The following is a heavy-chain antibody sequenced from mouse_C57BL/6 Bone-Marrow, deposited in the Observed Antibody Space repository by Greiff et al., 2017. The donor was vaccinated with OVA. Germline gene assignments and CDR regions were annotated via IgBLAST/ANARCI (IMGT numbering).Heavy chain of an antibody. Sequence: VQLQQSGAELVKPGASVKLSCTASGFNIKDYYMHWVKQRTEQGLEWIGRIDPEDGEPKYAPKFQGKATIPADTSSNNAYLPLSSLTSEDTAVYYCARAGNYYAMDYWGQGTSVTVSS. CDR2: IDPEDGEP. CDR3: ARAGNYYAMDY. D-gene: IGHD4-1*01. V-gene: IGHV14-2*01. J-gene: IGHJ4*01. CDR1: GFNIKDYY.